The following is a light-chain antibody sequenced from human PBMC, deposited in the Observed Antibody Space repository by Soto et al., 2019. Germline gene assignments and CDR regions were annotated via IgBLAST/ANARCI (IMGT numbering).Light chain of an antibody. Sequence: VVLTQSPATLSLSPGERATLSCRTSLSVSVYLDWYQQKPGQAPRLLISDASNRATGIPARFSGSGSGTDFTLTISSLDPEDFAVYYCHQRQYWPPITFGQGTRLEIK. J-gene: IGKJ5*01. CDR2: DAS. V-gene: IGKV3-11*01. CDR3: HQRQYWPPIT. CDR1: LSVSVY.